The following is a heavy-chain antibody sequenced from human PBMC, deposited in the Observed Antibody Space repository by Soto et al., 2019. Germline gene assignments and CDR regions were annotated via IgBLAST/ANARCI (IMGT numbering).Heavy chain of an antibody. J-gene: IGHJ4*02. CDR3: ARKYYDYIWGSYRLGYFDY. V-gene: IGHV4-34*01. Sequence: SETLSLTCAVYGGSFSGYYWSWIRQPPGKGLEWIGEINHSGSTNYNPSLKSRVTISVDTSKNQFSLKLSSVTAADTAVYYCARKYYDYIWGSYRLGYFDYWGQGTLVTVSS. CDR1: GGSFSGYY. CDR2: INHSGST. D-gene: IGHD3-16*02.